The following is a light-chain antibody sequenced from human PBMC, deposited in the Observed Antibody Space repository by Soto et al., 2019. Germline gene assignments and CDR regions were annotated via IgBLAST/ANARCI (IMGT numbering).Light chain of an antibody. J-gene: IGKJ2*01. V-gene: IGKV3-20*01. Sequence: EIVLTQSPGTLALSPGERATLSCRASQSVSSSSYLAWYQQKPGQAPRLLIYGASSRATGIPDRFSGSGSATDFTLTISRLEPEDLAVYYCRQYGSSPSYTFGQGTMLEI. CDR2: GAS. CDR1: QSVSSSSY. CDR3: RQYGSSPSYT.